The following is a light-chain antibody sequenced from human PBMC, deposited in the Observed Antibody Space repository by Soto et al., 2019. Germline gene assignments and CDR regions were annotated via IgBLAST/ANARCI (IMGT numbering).Light chain of an antibody. CDR2: EVS. Sequence: QSALTQPASVSGSPGQSITISCTGTSSDVGAYNYVSWYQQHPGKAPKLIIHEVSNRPSGVSNRFSGSKSGNTASLTISGLQAEDEADYYCSSYTSSSTNYVFGTGTKLTVL. J-gene: IGLJ1*01. CDR1: SSDVGAYNY. CDR3: SSYTSSSTNYV. V-gene: IGLV2-14*01.